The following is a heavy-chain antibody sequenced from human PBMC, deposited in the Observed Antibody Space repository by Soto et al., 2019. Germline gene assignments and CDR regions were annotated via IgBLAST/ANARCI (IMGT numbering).Heavy chain of an antibody. CDR2: IYHSGST. J-gene: IGHJ5*02. D-gene: IGHD3-10*01. CDR3: ARAPPRYLLWSNDNWFDP. V-gene: IGHV4-30-2*01. CDR1: GGSISSGGYS. Sequence: SETLSLTCAVSGGSISSGGYSWSWIRQPPGKGLEWIGYIYHSGSTYYNPSLKSRVTISVDRSKNQFSPKLSSVTAADTAVYYCARAPPRYLLWSNDNWFDPWGQGTLVTVSS.